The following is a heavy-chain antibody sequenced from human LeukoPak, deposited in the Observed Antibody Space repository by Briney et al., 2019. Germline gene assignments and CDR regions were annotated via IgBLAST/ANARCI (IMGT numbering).Heavy chain of an antibody. CDR3: ARGPPLFDP. CDR2: ISWNGNSI. CDR1: GFTFDDYA. V-gene: IGHV3-9*01. J-gene: IGHJ5*02. Sequence: PGRSLRLSCAASGFTFDDYAMHWVRQAPGQGLEWVSGISWNGNSIDYADSVKGRFTVSRDNAKDSLYLQMNSLGAEDTAVYYCARGPPLFDPWGQGTLVTVSS.